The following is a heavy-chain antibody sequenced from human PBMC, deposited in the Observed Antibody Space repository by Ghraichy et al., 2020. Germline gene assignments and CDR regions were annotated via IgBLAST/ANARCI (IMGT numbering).Heavy chain of an antibody. D-gene: IGHD1-26*01. CDR2: IYWNDDK. J-gene: IGHJ4*02. V-gene: IGHV2-5*01. CDR3: AHTREPIVGATPDYYFDY. CDR1: GFSLSTSGVG. Sequence: SGPMLVKPTQTLTLTCTFSGFSLSTSGVGVGWIRQPPGKALEWLALIYWNDDKRYSPSLKSRLTITKDTSKNQVVLTMTNMDPVDTATYYCAHTREPIVGATPDYYFDYWGQGTLVTVSS.